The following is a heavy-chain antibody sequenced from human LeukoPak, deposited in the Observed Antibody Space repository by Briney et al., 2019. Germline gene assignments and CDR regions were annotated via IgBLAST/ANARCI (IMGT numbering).Heavy chain of an antibody. V-gene: IGHV3-21*06. CDR3: ARVVNGYVDY. J-gene: IGHJ4*03. CDR2: CSASSNYI. Sequence: PGGSATLFCAASGFTFSNTNMNCVRQAPGKGLKWVSFCSASSNYIYYADSVKGRFTIYRDNAQNSLYLQMNSLRAEDTAVYFCARVVNGYVDYWGKGTMVTVSS. D-gene: IGHD2-8*01. CDR1: GFTFSNTN.